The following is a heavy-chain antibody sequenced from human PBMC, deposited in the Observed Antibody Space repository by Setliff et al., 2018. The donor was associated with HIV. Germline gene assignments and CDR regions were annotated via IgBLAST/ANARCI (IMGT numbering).Heavy chain of an antibody. Sequence: GGSLRLSCAASGFTFSTYSLNWVRQAPGKGLEWVSYISFRSSTIYYADSVKGRFTISRDNAKNSLYLQMNSLRAEDAAVYFCARDLANSPLDSWGQGTLVTVSS. J-gene: IGHJ4*02. CDR1: GFTFSTYS. CDR3: ARDLANSPLDS. V-gene: IGHV3-48*01. D-gene: IGHD2-15*01. CDR2: ISFRSSTI.